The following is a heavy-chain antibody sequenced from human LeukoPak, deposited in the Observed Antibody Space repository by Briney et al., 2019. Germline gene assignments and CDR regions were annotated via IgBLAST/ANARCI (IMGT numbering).Heavy chain of an antibody. CDR1: GYTFTGYY. J-gene: IGHJ6*03. CDR2: INPNSGGT. D-gene: IGHD2-2*01. CDR3: ARDPYTLGYCSSTSCYEVYGYMDV. V-gene: IGHV1-2*02. Sequence: ASVKVSCKASGYTFTGYYMHWVRQAPGQGREWMGWINPNSGGTNYAQKCQGRVTMTRDTSISTAYMELSRLRSDDTAVYYCARDPYTLGYCSSTSCYEVYGYMDVWGKGTTVTVSS.